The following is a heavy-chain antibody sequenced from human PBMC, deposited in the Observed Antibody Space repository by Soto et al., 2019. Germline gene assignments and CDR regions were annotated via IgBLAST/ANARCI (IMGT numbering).Heavy chain of an antibody. D-gene: IGHD6-6*01. CDR1: GGSISSGGYY. CDR3: ARDSGLPQRIAARRDWYFDL. Sequence: QVQLQESDPGLVKPSQTLSLTCTVSGGSISSGGYYWSWIRQHPGKGLEWIGYIYYSGSTYYNPSLKSRVTRSVDTSKNQFSLKLSSVTAADTAVYYCARDSGLPQRIAARRDWYFDLWGRGTLVTVSS. V-gene: IGHV4-31*03. J-gene: IGHJ2*01. CDR2: IYYSGST.